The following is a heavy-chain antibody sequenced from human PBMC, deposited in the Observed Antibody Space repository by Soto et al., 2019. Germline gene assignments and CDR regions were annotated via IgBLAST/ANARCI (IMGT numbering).Heavy chain of an antibody. CDR3: ARGDGTGLHSSGWSPRF. Sequence: QLVESGGGLVQPGRSLRLSCAASGFNFGDYHMHWVRQAPGKGLEWVSSISSGTTYFYYADSVKGRFSISRDNAKHSLYLQMNSLRVEDTAVYYCARGDGTGLHSSGWSPRFWGQGTLVTVSS. J-gene: IGHJ4*02. CDR1: GFNFGDYH. V-gene: IGHV3-21*02. D-gene: IGHD6-13*01. CDR2: ISSGTTYF.